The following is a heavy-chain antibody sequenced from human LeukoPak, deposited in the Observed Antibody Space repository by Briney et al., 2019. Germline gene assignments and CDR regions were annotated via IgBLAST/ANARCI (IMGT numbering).Heavy chain of an antibody. V-gene: IGHV3-21*01. CDR1: GFTFSSYA. D-gene: IGHD3-22*01. J-gene: IGHJ4*02. Sequence: PGGSLRLSCAASGFTFSSYAMSWVRQAPGKGLEWVSSISSSSSYIYYADSVKGRFTISRDNSKNTVYLQMNSLRGDDTAMYYCARGARSSGYYYGSLYWGQGTLVTVSS. CDR2: ISSSSSYI. CDR3: ARGARSSGYYYGSLY.